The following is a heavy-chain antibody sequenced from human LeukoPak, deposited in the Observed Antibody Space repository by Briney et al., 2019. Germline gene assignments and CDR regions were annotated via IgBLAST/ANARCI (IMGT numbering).Heavy chain of an antibody. V-gene: IGHV4-39*01. CDR2: IYYSGTT. J-gene: IGHJ4*02. D-gene: IGHD4-23*01. Sequence: NPSETLSLTCTISGGSISSSSEYCGWLRQPPGKGLEWIGNIYYSGTTYYNPSLKSRVTISVDTSESQFSLKLSSVTAADTAVYYCARPYGGNPGYFDYWGQGTLVTVSS. CDR3: ARPYGGNPGYFDY. CDR1: GGSISSSSEY.